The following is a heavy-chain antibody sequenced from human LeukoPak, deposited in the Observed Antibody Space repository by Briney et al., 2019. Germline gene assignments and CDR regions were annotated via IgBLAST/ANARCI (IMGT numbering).Heavy chain of an antibody. Sequence: PGGSLRLSCAASGFTFSSYWMSWVRQAPGKGLEWVANIKQDGSEKYYVDSVKGRFTISRDNAKNSLYLQMNSLRAEDTAVYYCASLCRGSYPDAFDIWGQGTMVTVSS. CDR2: IKQDGSEK. D-gene: IGHD1-26*01. V-gene: IGHV3-7*01. CDR1: GFTFSSYW. CDR3: ASLCRGSYPDAFDI. J-gene: IGHJ3*02.